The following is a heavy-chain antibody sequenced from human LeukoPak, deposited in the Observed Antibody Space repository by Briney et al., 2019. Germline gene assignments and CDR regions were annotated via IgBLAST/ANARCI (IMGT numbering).Heavy chain of an antibody. CDR2: ISSSGGTT. V-gene: IGHV3-64*01. Sequence: GGSLRLSCVASGFTFSTYAMHWVRQAPGKGLEYVAVISSSGGTTHYANSVKGRFTISRDNSKKTLYLQMGSLRPEDMAVYYCARGVSTVYWGQGTLVTVSS. D-gene: IGHD4-11*01. CDR1: GFTFSTYA. J-gene: IGHJ4*02. CDR3: ARGVSTVY.